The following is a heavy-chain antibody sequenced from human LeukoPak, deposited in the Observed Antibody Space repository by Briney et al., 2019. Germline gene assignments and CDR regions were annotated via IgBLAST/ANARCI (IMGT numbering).Heavy chain of an antibody. D-gene: IGHD3-3*02. V-gene: IGHV1-46*01. CDR1: GYTFTSYY. J-gene: IGHJ6*02. Sequence: GASVKVSCKASGYTFTSYYMHWVRQAPGQGLEWMGIINPSGGSTSYAQKFQGRVTMTRDTSTSIVYMELSSLRSEDTAVYYCARDVLAMDYYYYGMDVWGQGTTVTVSS. CDR2: INPSGGST. CDR3: ARDVLAMDYYYYGMDV.